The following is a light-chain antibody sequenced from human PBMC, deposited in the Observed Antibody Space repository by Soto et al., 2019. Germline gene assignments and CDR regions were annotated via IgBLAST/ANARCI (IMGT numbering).Light chain of an antibody. V-gene: IGLV2-14*01. J-gene: IGLJ1*01. Sequence: QSALTQPASVSGSPGQSITLSCTGTSSDVGTYNYVSWYQQHPGKAPKLMISQVSNRPSGVSNRFSGSKSGNTASLTISGLQAEDDADYYCSSYTISSTYVFGTGTKLTVL. CDR2: QVS. CDR1: SSDVGTYNY. CDR3: SSYTISSTYV.